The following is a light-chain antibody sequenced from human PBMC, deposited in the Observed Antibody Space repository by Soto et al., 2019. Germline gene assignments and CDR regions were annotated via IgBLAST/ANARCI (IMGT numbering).Light chain of an antibody. Sequence: ELLLTQYTATLSLSLRERATLSCRASQSIGSDLAWYQHKLGQPPRLLLYDASNRTTGIPARFSSSGSGADFTLPTSSLEPEDFAAYYCQQRSTWRPFCFGPGTKLDIK. V-gene: IGKV3-11*01. CDR1: QSIGSD. CDR3: QQRSTWRPFC. CDR2: DAS. J-gene: IGKJ3*01.